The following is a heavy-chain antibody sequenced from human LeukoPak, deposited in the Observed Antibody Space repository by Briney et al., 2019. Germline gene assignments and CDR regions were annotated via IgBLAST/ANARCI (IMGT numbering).Heavy chain of an antibody. Sequence: GGSLRLSCAASGFTVSSNYMSWVRQAPGKGLEWVSVIYSGGSTYYADSVKGRFTISRDNSKNTLYLQMNSLRAEDTAVYYCAGTRGTAMVTRDYWGQGTLVTVSS. D-gene: IGHD5-18*01. CDR3: AGTRGTAMVTRDY. CDR1: GFTVSSNY. CDR2: IYSGGST. J-gene: IGHJ4*02. V-gene: IGHV3-66*01.